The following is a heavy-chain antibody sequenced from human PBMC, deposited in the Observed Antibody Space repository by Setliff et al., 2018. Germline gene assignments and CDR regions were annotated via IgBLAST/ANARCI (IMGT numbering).Heavy chain of an antibody. CDR2: IYAGDSDT. D-gene: IGHD6-13*01. J-gene: IGHJ3*01. CDR3: ARLGSSSWYNDVFDF. V-gene: IGHV5-51*04. Sequence: GESLQISCKGSGYTFSNYWVGWVRQMPGKGLEWMGVIYAGDSDTRYSPSFQGQVTFSADKPISTAYLQWSTPKASDTAMYYCARLGSSSWYNDVFDFWGPGTMVTVSS. CDR1: GYTFSNYW.